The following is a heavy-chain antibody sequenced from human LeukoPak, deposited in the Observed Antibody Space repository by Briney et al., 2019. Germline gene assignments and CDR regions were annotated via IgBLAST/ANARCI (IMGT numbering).Heavy chain of an antibody. CDR2: IRYDESNK. CDR1: GFTFSGYG. D-gene: IGHD6-19*01. V-gene: IGHV3-30*02. CDR3: SGIAVAGIY. J-gene: IGHJ4*02. Sequence: GGSLRLSCAASGFTFSGYGMHWVRQAPGKGLEWVAFIRYDESNKYYADSVKGRFTISRDNSKNTLYLQMNSLRTEDTAVYYCSGIAVAGIYWGQGTLVTVSS.